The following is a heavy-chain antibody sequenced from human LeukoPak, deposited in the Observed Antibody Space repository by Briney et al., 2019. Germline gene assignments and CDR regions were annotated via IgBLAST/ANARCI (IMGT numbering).Heavy chain of an antibody. V-gene: IGHV3-30*18. D-gene: IGHD5-18*01. Sequence: GGSLRLSCAASGFTFSSYAMGWVRQAPGKGLEWVAVISYDGSNKYYADSVKGRFTISRDNSKDTLYLQMNSLRAEDTAVYYCAKVTAGDAFDIWGQGTMVTVSS. CDR2: ISYDGSNK. CDR1: GFTFSSYA. CDR3: AKVTAGDAFDI. J-gene: IGHJ3*02.